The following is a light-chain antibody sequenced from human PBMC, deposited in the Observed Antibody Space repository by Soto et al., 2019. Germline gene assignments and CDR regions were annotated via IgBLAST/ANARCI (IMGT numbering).Light chain of an antibody. CDR2: GVS. CDR1: SSDVGGYNF. CDR3: NSYTSSNTYV. V-gene: IGLV2-14*01. Sequence: QSALTQPASVSGSPGQSITISCTGTSSDVGGYNFVSWYQQHPGTAPKLMIYGVSNRPSGVSNRFSGSKSANTASLTISGLQAADEADYYCNSYTSSNTYVFGPGTKVTVL. J-gene: IGLJ1*01.